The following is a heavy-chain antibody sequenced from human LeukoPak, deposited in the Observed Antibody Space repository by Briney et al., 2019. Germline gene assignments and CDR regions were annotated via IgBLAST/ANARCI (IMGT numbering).Heavy chain of an antibody. CDR2: INHSGST. D-gene: IGHD6-13*01. J-gene: IGHJ4*02. Sequence: SETLSLTCAVYGGSFSGYYWSWIRQPPGKGLEWIGEINHSGSTNYNPSLKSRVTISVDTSKNQFSLKLSSVTAADTAVYYCARLTPAAGFYFDYWGQGTLVTVSS. CDR1: GGSFSGYY. CDR3: ARLTPAAGFYFDY. V-gene: IGHV4-34*01.